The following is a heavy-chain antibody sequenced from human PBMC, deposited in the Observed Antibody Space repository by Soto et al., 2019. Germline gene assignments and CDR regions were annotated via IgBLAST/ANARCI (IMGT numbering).Heavy chain of an antibody. J-gene: IGHJ3*02. CDR3: AREWGYYYDSSGYRLGALDI. D-gene: IGHD3-22*01. V-gene: IGHV1-18*01. CDR2: ISAYNGNT. CDR1: GYTFTSYG. Sequence: ASVKVSCKASGYTFTSYGISWVRQAPGQGLEWMGWISAYNGNTNYAQKLQGRVTMTTDTSTSTAYMELRSLRSDDTAVYYCAREWGYYYDSSGYRLGALDIWGQGTMVTVSS.